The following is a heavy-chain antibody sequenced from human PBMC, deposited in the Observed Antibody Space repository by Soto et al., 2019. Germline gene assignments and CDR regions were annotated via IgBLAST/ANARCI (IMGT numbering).Heavy chain of an antibody. CDR2: IYYSGST. CDR3: ARLGGAVAPYYYGMDV. J-gene: IGHJ6*02. Sequence: QLQLQESGPGLVKPSETLSLTCTVSGGSISSSSYYWDWIRQPPGKGLEWIGRIYYSGSTYYNPSLRCRVTIFVDTSKNQFSLKLSFVTVADTAVYYCARLGGAVAPYYYGMDVWGQGTTVTVSS. V-gene: IGHV4-39*01. D-gene: IGHD6-19*01. CDR1: GGSISSSSYY.